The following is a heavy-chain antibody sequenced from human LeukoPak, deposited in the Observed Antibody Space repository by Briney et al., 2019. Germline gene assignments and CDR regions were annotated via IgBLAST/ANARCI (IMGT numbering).Heavy chain of an antibody. V-gene: IGHV3-23*01. Sequence: GGSLRLSCTASGFNFSNYAMTWVRQAPGKGLEWVSSISGSGGDTYYADSVKGRFTISRDNSKNTLYLQMNSLGGEDTAVYYCTKAYCSGGSYYDPDYWGQVTLVTVSS. CDR2: ISGSGGDT. J-gene: IGHJ4*02. CDR3: TKAYCSGGSYYDPDY. D-gene: IGHD2-15*01. CDR1: GFNFSNYA.